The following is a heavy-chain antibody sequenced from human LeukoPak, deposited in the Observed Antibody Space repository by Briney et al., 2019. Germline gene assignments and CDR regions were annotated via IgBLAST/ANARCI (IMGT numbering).Heavy chain of an antibody. J-gene: IGHJ6*03. Sequence: PGGSLRLSCAASGFTFSNYAMSWVRQAPGKGLEWVSAISPGGSGTYYVDSVKGRFTISRDNSKNTLYLQMNSLRAEDTAVYYCGSGGYCSSTNCLPPYYYYMDVWGKGTTVTVSS. CDR3: GSGGYCSSTNCLPPYYYYMDV. CDR2: ISPGGSGT. V-gene: IGHV3-23*01. D-gene: IGHD2-2*01. CDR1: GFTFSNYA.